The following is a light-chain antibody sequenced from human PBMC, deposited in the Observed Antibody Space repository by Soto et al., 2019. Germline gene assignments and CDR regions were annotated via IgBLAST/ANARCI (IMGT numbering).Light chain of an antibody. CDR2: LNSDGSH. V-gene: IGLV4-69*01. CDR1: SGHSSYA. J-gene: IGLJ2*01. Sequence: QPVLTQSPSASSSLGASAKLTCTLSSGHSSYAIEWHQQQPEKGTRYLMTLNSDGSHTKGDGITDRFSGSTTGAERYLTIAILQSVDEDDYYGQTWATGYVVFGGGTKLTVL. CDR3: QTWATGYVV.